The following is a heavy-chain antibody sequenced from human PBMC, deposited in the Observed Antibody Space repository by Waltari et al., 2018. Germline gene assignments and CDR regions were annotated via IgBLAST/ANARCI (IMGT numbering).Heavy chain of an antibody. CDR3: AKIGSRVLYYFDY. J-gene: IGHJ4*02. Sequence: EVQLLESGGGLVQPGGSLRLSCAASGFTFSSYAMSWVRQAPGKGLEWVSANSGSGGSTYYADSVKGRFTISRDNSKNTLYLQMNSLRAEDTAVYYCAKIGSRVLYYFDYWGQGTLVTVSS. D-gene: IGHD2-15*01. CDR1: GFTFSSYA. CDR2: NSGSGGST. V-gene: IGHV3-23*01.